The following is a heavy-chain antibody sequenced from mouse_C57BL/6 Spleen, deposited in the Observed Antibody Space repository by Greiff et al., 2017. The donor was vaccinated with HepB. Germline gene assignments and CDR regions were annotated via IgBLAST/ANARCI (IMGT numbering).Heavy chain of an antibody. D-gene: IGHD1-1*01. Sequence: VQLQQPGAELVKPGASVKMSCKASGYTFTSYWITWVKQRPGQGLEWIGDIYPGSGSTNYNEKFKSKATLTVDKSSNTSYMQLSSLTSEDSAVYYFARDYSPFAYWGQGTLVTVSA. CDR2: IYPGSGST. CDR1: GYTFTSYW. J-gene: IGHJ3*01. CDR3: ARDYSPFAY. V-gene: IGHV1-55*01.